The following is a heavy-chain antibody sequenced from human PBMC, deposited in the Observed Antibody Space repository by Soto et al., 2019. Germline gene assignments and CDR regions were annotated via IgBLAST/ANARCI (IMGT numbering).Heavy chain of an antibody. CDR3: ARVGGSGSPFDN. J-gene: IGHJ4*02. CDR2: MSYSGST. Sequence: PSETLSLTCTVSGASISGYHWGWIRQPPGKGLEWIGYMSYSGSTNYSPSLKSRVTMSVDTSKNQFSLKLNSVTAADTAMYYCARVGGSGSPFDNWGQGTLVTVSS. D-gene: IGHD3-10*01. V-gene: IGHV4-59*08. CDR1: GASISGYH.